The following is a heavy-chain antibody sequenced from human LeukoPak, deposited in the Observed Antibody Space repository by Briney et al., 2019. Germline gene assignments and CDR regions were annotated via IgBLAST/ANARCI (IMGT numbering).Heavy chain of an antibody. CDR2: IHYSGST. Sequence: SETLSLTCSVSGGSISGYYWSWIRQPPGKGLEWIGYIHYSGSTDYNPSLKSRVTISVDMSNNQFSLNLRSVTAADTAVYYCAKRATTNFDYWGQGTLVTVSS. CDR1: GGSISGYY. CDR3: AKRATTNFDY. J-gene: IGHJ4*02. V-gene: IGHV4-59*08. D-gene: IGHD1-1*01.